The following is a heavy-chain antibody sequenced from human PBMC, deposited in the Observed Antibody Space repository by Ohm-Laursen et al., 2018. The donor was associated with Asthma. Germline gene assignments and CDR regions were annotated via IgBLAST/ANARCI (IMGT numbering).Heavy chain of an antibody. CDR1: GGAINRGGYY. CDR3: ARYTTAVTFDS. J-gene: IGHJ5*01. Sequence: TLSLTCTVSGGAINRGGYYWSWIRQRPGKGLEYIGYIFHSGSAYYNPSLKSRVTISLDTSNIKFSLELSSVTAADTAVYYCARYTTAVTFDSWGQGTLVTVSS. V-gene: IGHV4-31*03. CDR2: IFHSGSA. D-gene: IGHD4-17*01.